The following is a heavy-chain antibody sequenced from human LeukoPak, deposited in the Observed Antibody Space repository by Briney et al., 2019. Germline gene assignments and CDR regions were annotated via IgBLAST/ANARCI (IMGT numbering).Heavy chain of an antibody. CDR1: GFTFSSYG. CDR3: AKTGKGYCSSTSCYGFDY. Sequence: PGGSLRLSCAASGFTFSSYGMSWVRQAPGKGLEWVSAISGSGGSTYYADSVKGRFTISRDNSKNTLYLQMNSLRAEDTAVYYCAKTGKGYCSSTSCYGFDYWGQGTLVTVSS. V-gene: IGHV3-23*01. CDR2: ISGSGGST. J-gene: IGHJ4*02. D-gene: IGHD2-2*01.